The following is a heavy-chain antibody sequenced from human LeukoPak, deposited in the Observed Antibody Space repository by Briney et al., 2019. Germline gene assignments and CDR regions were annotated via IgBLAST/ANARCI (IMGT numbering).Heavy chain of an antibody. CDR1: GGTFSSYA. V-gene: IGHV1-69*13. Sequence: ASVKVSCKASGGTFSSYAISRVRQAPGQGLEWMGGIIPIFGTANYAQKFQGRVTITADESTSTAYMELSSLRSEDTAVYYCAKRPTVTYGMDVWGQGTTVTVSS. J-gene: IGHJ6*02. D-gene: IGHD4-17*01. CDR2: IIPIFGTA. CDR3: AKRPTVTYGMDV.